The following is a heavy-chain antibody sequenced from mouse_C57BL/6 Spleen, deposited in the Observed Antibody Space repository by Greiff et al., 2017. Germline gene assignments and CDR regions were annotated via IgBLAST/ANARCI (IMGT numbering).Heavy chain of an antibody. J-gene: IGHJ4*01. CDR2: ISYDGSN. CDR3: ARGGGYYGSSGAYAMDY. Sequence: EVQLQQSGPGLVKPSQSLSLTCSVTGYSITSGYYWNWIRQFPGNKLEWMGYISYDGSNNYNPSLKNRISITRDTSKNQFFLKLNSVTTVDTATYYCARGGGYYGSSGAYAMDYWGQGTSVTVSS. CDR1: GYSITSGYY. V-gene: IGHV3-6*01. D-gene: IGHD1-1*01.